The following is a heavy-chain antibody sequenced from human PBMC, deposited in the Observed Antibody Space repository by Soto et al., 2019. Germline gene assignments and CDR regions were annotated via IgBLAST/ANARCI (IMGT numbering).Heavy chain of an antibody. CDR1: GYTFTGYY. J-gene: IGHJ6*02. V-gene: IGHV1-2*02. Sequence: VASVKVSCKASGYTFTGYYMHWVRQAPGQGLEWMGWINPNSGGTNYAQKFQGRVTMTRDTSISTAYMELSRLRSDDTAVYYCARDRILCSSTSCFGMDVWGQGTTVTVSS. D-gene: IGHD2-2*01. CDR2: INPNSGGT. CDR3: ARDRILCSSTSCFGMDV.